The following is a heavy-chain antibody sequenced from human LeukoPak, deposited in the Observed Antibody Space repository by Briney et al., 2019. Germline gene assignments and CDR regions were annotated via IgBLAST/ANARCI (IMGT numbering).Heavy chain of an antibody. CDR2: IYPGDSDT. CDR3: ARTHLGGVIVTDAFDI. J-gene: IGHJ3*02. V-gene: IGHV5-51*01. D-gene: IGHD3-16*02. Sequence: GESLKISCKGSGYSFTSYWIGWVRQMPGKGLEWLGIIYPGDSDTRYSPSFQGQVTISADKSITTAYLQWSSLKASDTAMYYCARTHLGGVIVTDAFDIWGQGTMVTVSS. CDR1: GYSFTSYW.